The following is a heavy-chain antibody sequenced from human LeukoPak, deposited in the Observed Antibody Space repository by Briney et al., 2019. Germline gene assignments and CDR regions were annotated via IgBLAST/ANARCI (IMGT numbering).Heavy chain of an antibody. CDR2: IYYSGST. V-gene: IGHV4-39*07. Sequence: SETLSLTCTVSGGSISSSSYYWGWIRQPPGKGLEWIGSIYYSGSTCYNPSLKSRVTISVDTSKNQFSLKLSSVTAADTAVYYCARDGRKLYYDFWSGYYSGPLDYWGQGTLVTVSS. CDR1: GGSISSSSYY. J-gene: IGHJ4*02. D-gene: IGHD3-3*01. CDR3: ARDGRKLYYDFWSGYYSGPLDY.